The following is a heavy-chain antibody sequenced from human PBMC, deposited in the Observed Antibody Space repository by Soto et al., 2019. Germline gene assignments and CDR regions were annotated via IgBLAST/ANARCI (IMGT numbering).Heavy chain of an antibody. CDR1: GFTFSSYS. Sequence: PGGSLRLSCAASGFTFSSYSMNWVCRAPGKGLEWVSSISSSSSYIYYADSVKGRFTISRDNAKNSLYLQMNSLRAEDTAVYYCARDPEQWLEKTEYFQHWGQGTLVTVSS. CDR3: ARDPEQWLEKTEYFQH. D-gene: IGHD6-19*01. J-gene: IGHJ1*01. CDR2: ISSSSSYI. V-gene: IGHV3-21*01.